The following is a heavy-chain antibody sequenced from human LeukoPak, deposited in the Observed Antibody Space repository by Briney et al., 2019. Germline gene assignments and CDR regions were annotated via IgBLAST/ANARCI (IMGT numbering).Heavy chain of an antibody. D-gene: IGHD3-3*01. J-gene: IGHJ4*02. Sequence: GGSLRLSCAASGFTFSSFTMSWVREAPGKGLEGVSAIGGSGSSTYYADSVKGRFTISRENSKNTLSLHMNSLRAEDTAVYYCTKKEWNWGQGTLVTVSS. V-gene: IGHV3-23*01. CDR3: TKKEWN. CDR1: GFTFSSFT. CDR2: IGGSGSST.